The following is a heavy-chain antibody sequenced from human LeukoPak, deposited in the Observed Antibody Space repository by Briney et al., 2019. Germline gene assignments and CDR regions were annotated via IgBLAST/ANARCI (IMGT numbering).Heavy chain of an antibody. CDR3: AREDIVATTGWEYFDY. J-gene: IGHJ4*02. D-gene: IGHD5-12*01. V-gene: IGHV1-69*13. Sequence: GASVKVSCKASGGTFSSYAISWVRQAPGQGLEWMGGIIPIFGTANYAQKFQGRVTITADESTSTAYMELSSLRSEDTAVYYCAREDIVATTGWEYFDYWGQGTLVTVSS. CDR1: GGTFSSYA. CDR2: IIPIFGTA.